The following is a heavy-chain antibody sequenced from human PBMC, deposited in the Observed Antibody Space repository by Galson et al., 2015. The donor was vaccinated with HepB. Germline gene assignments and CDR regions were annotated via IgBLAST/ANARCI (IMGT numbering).Heavy chain of an antibody. J-gene: IGHJ6*02. V-gene: IGHV3-15*01. CDR2: IKSKTDGGTT. Sequence: SLRLSCAASGFTFSNAWMNWVRQAPGKGLEWVGRIKSKTDGGTTDYAAPVKGRFTISRDDSKNTLNLQMNSLKSEDTAVYYCTTDLREVELYGVNFYYDDMDVWGQGTTVTVS. CDR3: TTDLREVELYGVNFYYDDMDV. D-gene: IGHD1-7*01. CDR1: GFTFSNAW.